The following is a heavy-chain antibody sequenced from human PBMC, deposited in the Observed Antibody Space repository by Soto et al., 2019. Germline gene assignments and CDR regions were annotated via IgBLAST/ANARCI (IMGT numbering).Heavy chain of an antibody. J-gene: IGHJ4*02. CDR1: GFTFDDYA. V-gene: IGHV3-9*01. CDR3: AKESPEQQLVQYFDY. Sequence: GGSLRLSCAASGFTFDDYAMHWVRQAPGKGLEWVSGISWNSGSIGYADSVKGRFTISRDNAKNSLYLQMNSLRAEDTALYYCAKESPEQQLVQYFDYWGQGTLVTVSS. D-gene: IGHD6-13*01. CDR2: ISWNSGSI.